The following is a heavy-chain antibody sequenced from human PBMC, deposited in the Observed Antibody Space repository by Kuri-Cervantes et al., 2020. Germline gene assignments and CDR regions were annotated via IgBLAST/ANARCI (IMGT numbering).Heavy chain of an antibody. CDR3: ATDYSGSYFDY. V-gene: IGHV4-30-2*01. J-gene: IGHJ4*02. CDR1: GGSISSGGYS. Sequence: SETLSLTCAVSGGSISSGGYSWSWIRQPPGKGLEWIGYIYHIGSTYYNPSLKSRVTISLDRSKNQFSLKLSSVTAADTAVYYCATDYSGSYFDYWGQGTLVTVSS. D-gene: IGHD1-26*01. CDR2: IYHIGST.